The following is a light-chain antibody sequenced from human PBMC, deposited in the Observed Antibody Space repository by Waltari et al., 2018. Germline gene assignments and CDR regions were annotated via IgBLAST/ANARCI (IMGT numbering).Light chain of an antibody. CDR3: QSYDSSLSVV. J-gene: IGLJ2*01. CDR2: TTT. V-gene: IGLV1-40*01. CDR1: RPNTGTDSD. Sequence: QFVLTQPPSLSGAPGERVTLSCTGSRPNTGTDSDVHWYQQFPGTAPKLLTYTTTNRPSGVPDRFSGSKSGTSASLAITGLQPEDEAEYYCQSYDSSLSVVFGGGTKLTVL.